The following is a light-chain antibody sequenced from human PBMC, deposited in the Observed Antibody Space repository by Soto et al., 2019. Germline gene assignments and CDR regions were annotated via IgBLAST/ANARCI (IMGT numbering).Light chain of an antibody. Sequence: IGCTQKPSTPSLSPGERATLSCRASQSVSSSYLAWYQQKPGQAPRLLIYGASSRATGIPDRFSGSGSGTDFTLTISRLEPEDFAVYYCQQYGSPSITFGQRRLPEV. J-gene: IGKJ5*01. CDR1: QSVSSSY. CDR2: GAS. CDR3: QQYGSPSIT. V-gene: IGKV3-20*01.